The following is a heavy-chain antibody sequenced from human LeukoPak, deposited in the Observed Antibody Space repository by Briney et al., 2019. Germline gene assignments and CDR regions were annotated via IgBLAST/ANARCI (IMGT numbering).Heavy chain of an antibody. CDR1: GFTFSSYS. D-gene: IGHD1-26*01. CDR3: ARAIGARWELLGAFDF. V-gene: IGHV3-21*01. J-gene: IGHJ3*01. CDR2: ISSSSSYI. Sequence: GGSLRPSCAASGFTFSSYSMNWVRQAPGKGLEWVSSISSSSSYIYYADSVKGRFIISRDNAKNSLFLQMNSLRAEDTAVYYCARAIGARWELLGAFDFWGQGTMVTVSS.